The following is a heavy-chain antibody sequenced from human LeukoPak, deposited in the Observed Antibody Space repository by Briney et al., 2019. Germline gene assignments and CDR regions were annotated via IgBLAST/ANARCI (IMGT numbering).Heavy chain of an antibody. CDR2: ISSSSSTI. Sequence: GGSLRLSCAASGFTFSKNSMNWVRQAPGKGLEWVSYISSSSSTIYYADSVKGRFTISRDNAKNSLYLQMNSLRAEDTAVYYCARDSFGSMDVWGKGTTVTVSS. CDR1: GFTFSKNS. CDR3: ARDSFGSMDV. D-gene: IGHD3-10*01. V-gene: IGHV3-48*01. J-gene: IGHJ6*03.